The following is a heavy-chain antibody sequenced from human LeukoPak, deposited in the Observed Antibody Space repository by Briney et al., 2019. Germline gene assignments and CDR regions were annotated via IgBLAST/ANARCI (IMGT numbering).Heavy chain of an antibody. CDR1: GFTLSSYS. V-gene: IGHV3-21*01. CDR3: ARALWSGPVYYGMDV. Sequence: GVSLRLSCVASGFTLSSYSMNWVRQAPGKGLEWVSSISSTSSYIYYADSMKGRFTISRDNAKNSLYLQMNSLRAEDTAVYYCARALWSGPVYYGMDVWGQGTTVTVSS. J-gene: IGHJ6*02. CDR2: ISSTSSYI. D-gene: IGHD3-10*01.